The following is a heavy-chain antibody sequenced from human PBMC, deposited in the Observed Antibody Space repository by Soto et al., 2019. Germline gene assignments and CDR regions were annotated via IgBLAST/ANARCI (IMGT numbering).Heavy chain of an antibody. CDR1: GFTFSSYA. CDR3: ARDLLRYNCNDFPYYYYGRDV. Sequence: QVQLVESGGGVVQPGRSLRLSCAASGFTFSSYAMHWVRQAPGKGLEWVAVISYDGSNKYYADSVKGRFTISRDNSKNTLYLQMNSLSAEDTAVYYCARDLLRYNCNDFPYYYYGRDVWCQGTTVTVSS. CDR2: ISYDGSNK. V-gene: IGHV3-30-3*01. D-gene: IGHD1-1*01. J-gene: IGHJ6*02.